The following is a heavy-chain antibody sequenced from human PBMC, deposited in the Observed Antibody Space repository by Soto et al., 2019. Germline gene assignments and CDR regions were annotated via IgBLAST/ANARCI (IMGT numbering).Heavy chain of an antibody. J-gene: IGHJ6*03. V-gene: IGHV3-7*03. CDR3: ARDGARGVYYYYMDV. CDR1: GFTFSSYW. Sequence: PGGSLRLSCAASGFTFSSYWMSWVRQAPGKGLEWVANIKEDGRENNSVDSVKGRFTISRDNTKNSLYLQMNSLRAEDTAVYYCARDGARGVYYYYMDVWGKGTTVTVSS. CDR2: IKEDGREN. D-gene: IGHD3-10*01.